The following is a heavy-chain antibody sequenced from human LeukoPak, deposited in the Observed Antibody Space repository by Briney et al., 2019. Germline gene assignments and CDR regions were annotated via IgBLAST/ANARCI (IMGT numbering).Heavy chain of an antibody. CDR3: TSLLADLQGYYFDY. V-gene: IGHV1-46*01. CDR2: INPSGGST. J-gene: IGHJ4*02. Sequence: GASVKVSCKASGYTFTSYYMHWVRQAPGQGLEWMGIINPSGGSTSYAQKFQGRVTMTRDMSTSTVYMELSSLRSEDTALYYCTSLLADLQGYYFDYWGQGTLVTVSS. CDR1: GYTFTSYY. D-gene: IGHD6-19*01.